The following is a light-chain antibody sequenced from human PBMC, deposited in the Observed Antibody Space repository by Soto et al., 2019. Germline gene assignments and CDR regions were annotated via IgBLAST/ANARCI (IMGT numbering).Light chain of an antibody. Sequence: QSVLTQPPSASGTPGQRVTISCSGSSSNIGSNTVNWYQQLPGTAPKLLIYSNNQRPSGVPVRFSGSKSGTSASLAISGLQSEDEADYYCAAWDDSLNALVFGGGTKLTVL. J-gene: IGLJ2*01. CDR2: SNN. V-gene: IGLV1-44*01. CDR1: SSNIGSNT. CDR3: AAWDDSLNALV.